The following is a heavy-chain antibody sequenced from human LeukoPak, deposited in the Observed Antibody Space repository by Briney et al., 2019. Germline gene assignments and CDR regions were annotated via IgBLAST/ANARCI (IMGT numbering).Heavy chain of an antibody. Sequence: GGSLRLSCAASGFTFSSYGIHWVRQAPGKGLEWVALIWYDGSSKYYADSVKGRLTISRDNSKNTLYLQMNSLRAEDTAVYYCAREGPRGNSQFDYWGQGTLVTVSS. V-gene: IGHV3-33*01. CDR3: AREGPRGNSQFDY. CDR2: IWYDGSSK. D-gene: IGHD2/OR15-2a*01. J-gene: IGHJ4*02. CDR1: GFTFSSYG.